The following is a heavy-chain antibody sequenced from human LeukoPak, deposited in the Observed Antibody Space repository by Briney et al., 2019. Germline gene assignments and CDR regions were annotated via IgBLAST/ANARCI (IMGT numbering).Heavy chain of an antibody. CDR1: GFTFSNYW. Sequence: GGSLRLSCAASGFTFSNYWMGWVRRAPGKRLEWVANMNIDGSEKYYADSVKGRFSISRDNARNSVYLQTASLRVEDTAVYYFAGDPLGSGYYAAYFDYWGQGALVTVSS. CDR2: MNIDGSEK. V-gene: IGHV3-7*01. CDR3: AGDPLGSGYYAAYFDY. D-gene: IGHD3-22*01. J-gene: IGHJ4*01.